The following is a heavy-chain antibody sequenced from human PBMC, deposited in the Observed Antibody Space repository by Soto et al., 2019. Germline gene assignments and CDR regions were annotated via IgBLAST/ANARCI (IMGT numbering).Heavy chain of an antibody. V-gene: IGHV3-33*01. D-gene: IGHD3-22*01. CDR2: IWYDGSNK. Sequence: GGSLRLSCAASGFTFSSYGMHWVRQAPGKGLEWVAVIWYDGSNKYYADSVKGRFTISRDNSKNTLYLQMNSLRAEDTAVYYCARDYDYDSSGYYYPLLWGQGTLVTVSS. CDR1: GFTFSSYG. CDR3: ARDYDYDSSGYYYPLL. J-gene: IGHJ4*02.